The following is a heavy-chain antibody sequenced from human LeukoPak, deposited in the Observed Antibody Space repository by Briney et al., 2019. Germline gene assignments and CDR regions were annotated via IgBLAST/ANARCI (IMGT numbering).Heavy chain of an antibody. CDR1: GFTVSSNY. J-gene: IGHJ6*02. V-gene: IGHV3-53*01. CDR3: ARVLLWFGELLRSGMDV. CDR2: IHTSGST. Sequence: PGGSLRLSCAASGFTVSSNYMSWVRQAPGKGLEWFSVIHTSGSTYYADSVKGRFTISRDNSKNTLDLQMNSLRAEDTAVYYCARVLLWFGELLRSGMDVWGQGTTVTVSS. D-gene: IGHD3-10*01.